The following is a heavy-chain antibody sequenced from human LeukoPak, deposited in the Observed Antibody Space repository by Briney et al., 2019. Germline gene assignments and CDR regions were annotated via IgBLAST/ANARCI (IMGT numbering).Heavy chain of an antibody. J-gene: IGHJ4*02. CDR2: IYYSGST. V-gene: IGHV4-59*01. CDR1: GGSISSYY. CDR3: ARGELRVGATVFDY. D-gene: IGHD1-26*01. Sequence: SETLSLTCTVSGGSISSYYWSWIRQPPGKGLEWIGYIYYSGSTNHNPSLKSRVTMSVDTSKKQFSLKLSSVTAADTAVYYCARGELRVGATVFDYWGQGTLVTVSS.